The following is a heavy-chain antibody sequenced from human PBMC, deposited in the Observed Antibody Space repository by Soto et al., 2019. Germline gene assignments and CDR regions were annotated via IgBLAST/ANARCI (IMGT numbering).Heavy chain of an antibody. V-gene: IGHV4-39*01. D-gene: IGHD3-10*01. Sequence: SETLSLTCTVSGGSISSSSYYWGWIRQPPGKGLEGIGSIYYGGSTYYNPSLKSRVTISVETSKNQFSLRRSSVTAADTAVYYCARQSTSYYYGSGSYVEWGLNWFDPWGQGALVTV. CDR3: ARQSTSYYYGSGSYVEWGLNWFDP. J-gene: IGHJ5*02. CDR2: IYYGGST. CDR1: GGSISSSSYY.